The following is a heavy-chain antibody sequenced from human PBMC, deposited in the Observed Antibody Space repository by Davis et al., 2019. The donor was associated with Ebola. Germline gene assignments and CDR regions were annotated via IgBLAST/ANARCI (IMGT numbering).Heavy chain of an antibody. CDR2: ISSRSNYI. CDR1: GLTFSDYS. D-gene: IGHD5-24*01. V-gene: IGHV3-21*01. Sequence: GESLKISCAASGLTFSDYSVNWVRQAPGKGLEWVSSISSRSNYIYYADSLKGRFTISRDNAKNSVYLEMNSLRAEDTAVYYCARAQEMATNVPGYWGQGTVVIVSS. CDR3: ARAQEMATNVPGY. J-gene: IGHJ4*02.